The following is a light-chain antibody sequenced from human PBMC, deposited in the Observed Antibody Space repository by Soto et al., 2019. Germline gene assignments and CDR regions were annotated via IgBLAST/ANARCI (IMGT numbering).Light chain of an antibody. CDR3: QQYDSFSS. Sequence: DIQLTQSPSTLSASVGDRVTITCRASQSISTWLAWYQQKPGTAPKLLIYKASTLESGVPSRFSGSRSGTEFTLTISTLQPDDFATYYCQQYDSFSSLGQGTKVDIK. J-gene: IGKJ1*01. CDR2: KAS. V-gene: IGKV1-5*03. CDR1: QSISTW.